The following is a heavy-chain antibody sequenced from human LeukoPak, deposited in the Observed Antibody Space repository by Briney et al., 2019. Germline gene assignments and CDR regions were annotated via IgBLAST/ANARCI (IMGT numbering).Heavy chain of an antibody. CDR1: GFTFDDYG. CDR3: ARSARAFGVVIIYYYMDV. J-gene: IGHJ6*03. V-gene: IGHV3-20*04. Sequence: GGSLRLSCAASGFTFDDYGMSWVRQAPGKGLEWVSGINWNGGSTGYADSVKGRFTISRDNAKNSLYLQMNSLRAEDTALYYCARSARAFGVVIIYYYMDVWGKGTTVTVFS. D-gene: IGHD3-3*01. CDR2: INWNGGST.